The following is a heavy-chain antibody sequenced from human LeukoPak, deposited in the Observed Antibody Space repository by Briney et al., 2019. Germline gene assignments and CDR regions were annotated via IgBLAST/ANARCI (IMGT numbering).Heavy chain of an antibody. D-gene: IGHD6-13*01. J-gene: IGHJ1*01. V-gene: IGHV4-30-2*03. CDR3: ARHATTGIAAAGTEYFQH. CDR1: GGSISSGGYS. CDR2: IYHSGST. Sequence: PSQTLSLTCAVSGGSISSGGYSWSWIRQPPGKGLEWIGYIYHSGSTYYNPSLKSRVTISVDTSKNQFSLKLSSVTAADTAVYYCARHATTGIAAAGTEYFQHWGQGTLVTVSS.